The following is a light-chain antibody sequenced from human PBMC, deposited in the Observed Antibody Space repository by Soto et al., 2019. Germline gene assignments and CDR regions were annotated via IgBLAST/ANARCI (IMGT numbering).Light chain of an antibody. Sequence: DIQMTQSPSTLSASVGDRVTITCRASQSISSWLAWYQQKPGKAPKLLIFQASSLKSGVPSRFSGSGSATEYSLTFSSLQPDDFATYYCEDYSSSSGLTFGGGTKVEIK. CDR2: QAS. CDR3: EDYSSSSGLT. V-gene: IGKV1-5*03. J-gene: IGKJ4*01. CDR1: QSISSW.